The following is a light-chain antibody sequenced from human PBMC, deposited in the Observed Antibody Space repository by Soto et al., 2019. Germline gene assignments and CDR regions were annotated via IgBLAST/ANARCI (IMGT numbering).Light chain of an antibody. V-gene: IGLV3-21*04. CDR2: YDS. CDR3: QVWDSSSDRV. J-gene: IGLJ1*01. CDR1: NIGSKS. Sequence: SYELTQPPSLSVAPGKTARITCGGNNIGSKSVHWYQQKPGQAPVLVIYYDSDRPSGIPERFSGSNSGNTATLTISRVEAGDEADYYCQVWDSSSDRVFGTGTKVTVL.